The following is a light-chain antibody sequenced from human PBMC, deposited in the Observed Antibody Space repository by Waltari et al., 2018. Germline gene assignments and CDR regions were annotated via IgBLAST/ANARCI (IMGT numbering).Light chain of an antibody. J-gene: IGKJ1*01. Sequence: ETVMTQSPATLSVSPGERATLSCRASQSVSSNLAWYQQKPGQATRLLIYGASTRATGIPARFSGSGSGTEFTLTISSLQSEDFAVYYCQQYNNWPLWTFGQGTKVEIK. V-gene: IGKV3-15*01. CDR1: QSVSSN. CDR2: GAS. CDR3: QQYNNWPLWT.